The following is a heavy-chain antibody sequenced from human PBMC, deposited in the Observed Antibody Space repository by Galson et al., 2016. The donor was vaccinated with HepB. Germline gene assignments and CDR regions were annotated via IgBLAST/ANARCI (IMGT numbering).Heavy chain of an antibody. Sequence: SVKVSCKAFGYTFTSYDINWVRQAGGQGLEWMGWMNPNSGYTGYPQKFQDGVTMTRNTSTNTAYMELTGLTPEDTAVYYCARAFRSSTVAARGFDPWGQGTLVTVSS. CDR3: ARAFRSSTVAARGFDP. J-gene: IGHJ5*02. CDR2: MNPNSGYT. V-gene: IGHV1-8*01. D-gene: IGHD6-6*01. CDR1: GYTFTSYD.